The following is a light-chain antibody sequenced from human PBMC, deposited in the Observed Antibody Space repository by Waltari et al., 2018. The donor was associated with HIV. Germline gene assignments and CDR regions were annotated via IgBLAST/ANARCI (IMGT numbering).Light chain of an antibody. CDR3: VSYAGVKNRWA. CDR1: RVAEKI. V-gene: IGLV3-1*01. CDR2: ERN. J-gene: IGLJ3*02. Sequence: YEVSQSPALSVSAGQRVTISCFGERVAEKIPSWYQQKPGQSPLLILDERNRRPSWIPDRFSGSKSGNTASLTVSGLQADDEADYYCVSYAGVKNRWAFGGGTKLTVL.